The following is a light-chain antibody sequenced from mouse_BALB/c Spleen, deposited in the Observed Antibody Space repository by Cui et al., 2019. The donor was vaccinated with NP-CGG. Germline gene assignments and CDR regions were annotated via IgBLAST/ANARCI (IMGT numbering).Light chain of an antibody. CDR3: ALWYSNHWV. V-gene: IGLV1*01. Sequence: QAVVTQESALTTSPVETVTLTCRSSTGAVITSNYANWVQEKPDHLFTGLIGGTNNRAPGAPARFSGSLIGDKAALTITGAQTEDEAIYFCALWYSNHWVFGGGTKLTVL. J-gene: IGLJ1*01. CDR1: TGAVITSNY. CDR2: GTN.